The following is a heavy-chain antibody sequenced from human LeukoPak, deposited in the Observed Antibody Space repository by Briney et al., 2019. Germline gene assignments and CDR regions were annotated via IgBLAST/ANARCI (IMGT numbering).Heavy chain of an antibody. CDR1: GGSISSSSYY. Sequence: SETLSLTCTVSGGSISSSSYYWGWIRQPPGKGLEWIGSIYYSGSTYYNPSLKSRVTISVDTSKNQFSLKLSSVTAADTAVYYCARALYSSSSSTWFDPWGQGTLVTVSS. V-gene: IGHV4-39*07. D-gene: IGHD6-6*01. CDR3: ARALYSSSSSTWFDP. CDR2: IYYSGST. J-gene: IGHJ5*02.